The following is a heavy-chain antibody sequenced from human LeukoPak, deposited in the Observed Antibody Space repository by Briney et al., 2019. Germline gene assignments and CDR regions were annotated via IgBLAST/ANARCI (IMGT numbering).Heavy chain of an antibody. V-gene: IGHV1-69*05. CDR3: ARDTGPRHSLRYYFDY. Sequence: SVKVSCKVSGGTFSSYAISWVRQAPGQGLEWMGGIIPIFGTANYAQKFQGRVTVTTDESTSTAYMELSSLRSEDTAVYYCARDTGPRHSLRYYFDYWGQGNLVTVFS. J-gene: IGHJ4*02. D-gene: IGHD1-7*01. CDR2: IIPIFGTA. CDR1: GGTFSSYA.